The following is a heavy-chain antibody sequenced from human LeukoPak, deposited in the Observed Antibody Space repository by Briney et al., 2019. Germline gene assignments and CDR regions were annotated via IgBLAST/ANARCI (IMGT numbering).Heavy chain of an antibody. D-gene: IGHD1-26*01. CDR3: ARALASGSSAFDY. V-gene: IGHV3-21*01. J-gene: IGHJ4*02. CDR1: GFTFSSYS. CDR2: ISSGSGYI. Sequence: GGSLRLSCEASGFTFSSYSMNWVRQAPGRGLEWVSSISSGSGYIHYADSVKGRFTISRDNARKSLYLQMNSLRAEDTAVYYCARALASGSSAFDYWGQGTLVTVSS.